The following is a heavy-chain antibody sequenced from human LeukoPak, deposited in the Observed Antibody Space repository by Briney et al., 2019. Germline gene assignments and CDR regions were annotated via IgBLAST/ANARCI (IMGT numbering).Heavy chain of an antibody. J-gene: IGHJ6*03. V-gene: IGHV4-34*01. D-gene: IGHD6-19*01. CDR1: GGSFSGYY. Sequence: SETLSLTCAVYGGSFSGYYWSWIRQPPGKGLEWIGEINHSGSTNYNPSLKSRVTISVDTSKNQFSLKLSSVTAADTAVYYCARLRGGAVAGTGVYYYYYMDVWGKGTTVTISS. CDR2: INHSGST. CDR3: ARLRGGAVAGTGVYYYYYMDV.